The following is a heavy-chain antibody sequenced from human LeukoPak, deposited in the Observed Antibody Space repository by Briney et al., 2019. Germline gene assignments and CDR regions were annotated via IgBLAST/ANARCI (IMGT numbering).Heavy chain of an antibody. V-gene: IGHV4-38-2*02. CDR3: ASLRFGDSYFDL. D-gene: IGHD3-10*01. CDR1: NYSARSDVH. J-gene: IGHJ4*02. Sequence: SETLSLTCKVSNYSARSDVHWSWIRQSPGRGLEWIASAYQSGHAYYSPSLKSRVLISFDTSKKELSLKINSVTATDTALYYCASLRFGDSYFDLWGQGTQVTVSS. CDR2: AYQSGHA.